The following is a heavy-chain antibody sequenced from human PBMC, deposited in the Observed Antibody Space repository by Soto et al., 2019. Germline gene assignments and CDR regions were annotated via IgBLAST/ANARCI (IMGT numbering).Heavy chain of an antibody. CDR2: ISAYNGNT. CDR1: GYTFTSYG. CDR3: ARATPRVGATDQGDY. D-gene: IGHD1-26*01. V-gene: IGHV1-18*01. J-gene: IGHJ4*02. Sequence: QVQLVQSGAEVKKPGASVKVSCKASGYTFTSYGISWVRQAPGQGLEWMGWISAYNGNTNYAQKLQGRVTMTTDTSTSTAYMELRGLRSDDTAVYYCARATPRVGATDQGDYWGQGTLVTVSS.